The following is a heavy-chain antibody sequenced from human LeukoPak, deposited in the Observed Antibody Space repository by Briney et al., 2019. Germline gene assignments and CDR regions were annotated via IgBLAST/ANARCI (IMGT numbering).Heavy chain of an antibody. CDR1: GGSFSGYY. V-gene: IGHV4-34*01. Sequence: SETLSLTCAVYGGSFSGYYWSWIRQPPGKGLEWIGEINHSGSTNYNPSLKSRVTISVDTSKNQFSLKLSSVTAADTAVYYCARSPVPYYYDSSGYNWFDPWGQGTLVTVSS. J-gene: IGHJ5*02. CDR3: ARSPVPYYYDSSGYNWFDP. D-gene: IGHD3-22*01. CDR2: INHSGST.